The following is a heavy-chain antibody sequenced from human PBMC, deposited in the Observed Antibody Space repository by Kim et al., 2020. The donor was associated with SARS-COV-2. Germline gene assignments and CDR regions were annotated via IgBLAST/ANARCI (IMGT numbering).Heavy chain of an antibody. J-gene: IGHJ2*01. CDR3: SGRWSGCEYDWCLDL. CDR1: GCSISSYY. V-gene: IGHV4-59*01. D-gene: IGHD3-3*01. Sequence: SETLSLTCTVSGCSISSYYWSWIRQPPGKGLEWIGDIYYSGSTNYNPSLKSRVTISVDTSKNQFSLKLSSVIAADTAVYYCSGRWSGCEYDWCLDLWGR. CDR2: IYYSGST.